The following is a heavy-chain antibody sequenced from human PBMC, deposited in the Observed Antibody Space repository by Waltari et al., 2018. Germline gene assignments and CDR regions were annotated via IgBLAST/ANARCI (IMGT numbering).Heavy chain of an antibody. D-gene: IGHD6-19*01. Sequence: QVQLVESGGGVVQPGRSLRLSCAASGFTFSSYGMHWVRQAPGKGLEWVAVIWYDGSNKYYADSVKGRFTISRDNSKNTLYLQMNSLRAEDTAVYYCARASSGWYDGYYFDYWGQGTLVTVSS. J-gene: IGHJ4*02. CDR1: GFTFSSYG. CDR2: IWYDGSNK. CDR3: ARASSGWYDGYYFDY. V-gene: IGHV3-33*01.